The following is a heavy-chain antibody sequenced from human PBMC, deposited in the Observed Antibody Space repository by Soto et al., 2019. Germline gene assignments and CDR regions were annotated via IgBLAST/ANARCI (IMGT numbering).Heavy chain of an antibody. CDR2: IKEDGSEK. V-gene: IGHV3-7*03. J-gene: IGHJ4*02. CDR3: AVDDLGGTGYGGCDH. D-gene: IGHD4-17*01. Sequence: GGSLRLSCAASGFTFSNYWMTWVRQAPGKGLEWVANIKEDGSEKHYVDSVKGRFTISRDNAKNSLYLQMNSLRADDAAVYYCAVDDLGGTGYGGCDHWGQGTLVTVSS. CDR1: GFTFSNYW.